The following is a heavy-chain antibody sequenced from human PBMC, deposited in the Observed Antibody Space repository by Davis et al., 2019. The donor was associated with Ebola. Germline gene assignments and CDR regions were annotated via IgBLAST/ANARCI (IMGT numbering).Heavy chain of an antibody. Sequence: MPSETLSLTCAVYGGTFIDYYWSWIRQPPGKGLEWIGEVDHSGRTNYNPSLKSRVTISVDTSKNQFSLKLSSVTAADTAVYYCAVAARYYYYGMDVWGQGTTVTVSS. CDR1: GGTFIDYY. V-gene: IGHV4-34*08. J-gene: IGHJ6*02. D-gene: IGHD6-6*01. CDR3: AVAARYYYYGMDV. CDR2: VDHSGRT.